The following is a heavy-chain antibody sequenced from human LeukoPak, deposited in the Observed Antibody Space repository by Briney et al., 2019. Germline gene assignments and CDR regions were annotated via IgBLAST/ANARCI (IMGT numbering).Heavy chain of an antibody. D-gene: IGHD2-15*01. CDR1: GFTFSSYA. Sequence: GSLRLSCAASGFTFSSYAMSWVRQAPGKGLEWVSAFSGSGGSTYYADSVRGRFTISRDNSKNTLYLQMNSLRAEDTAVYYCAKDGYCSGGSCYSGNNWFDPWGQGTLVTVSS. CDR3: AKDGYCSGGSCYSGNNWFDP. CDR2: FSGSGGST. J-gene: IGHJ5*02. V-gene: IGHV3-23*01.